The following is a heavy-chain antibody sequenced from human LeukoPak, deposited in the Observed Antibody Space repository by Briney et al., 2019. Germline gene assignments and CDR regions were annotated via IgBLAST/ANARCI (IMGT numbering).Heavy chain of an antibody. CDR1: GFTFSNFA. Sequence: GGSLRLSCAASGFTFSNFAMSWVRQAPGKGLEWVSYISHTSSAIYYADSVKGRFTISRDNAKNSLYLQMNSLRDEDTAVYYCARASHTGYDYWGQGTLVTVSS. J-gene: IGHJ4*02. V-gene: IGHV3-48*02. CDR2: ISHTSSAI. CDR3: ARASHTGYDY. D-gene: IGHD3-9*01.